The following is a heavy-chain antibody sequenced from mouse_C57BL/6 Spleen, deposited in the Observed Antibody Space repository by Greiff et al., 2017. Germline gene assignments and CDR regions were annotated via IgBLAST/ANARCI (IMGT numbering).Heavy chain of an antibody. J-gene: IGHJ2*01. Sequence: VKLQESGAELVRPGASVTLSCKASGYTFTDYEMHWVKQTPVHGLEWIGAIDPETGGTAYNQKFKGKAILTADKSSSTAYMELRSLTSEDSAVYYCTRSITVDYWGQGTTLTVSS. V-gene: IGHV1-15*01. D-gene: IGHD1-3*01. CDR3: TRSITVDY. CDR1: GYTFTDYE. CDR2: IDPETGGT.